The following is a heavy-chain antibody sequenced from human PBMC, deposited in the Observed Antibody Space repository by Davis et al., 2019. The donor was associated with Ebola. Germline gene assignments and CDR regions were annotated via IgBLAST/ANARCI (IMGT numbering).Heavy chain of an antibody. CDR2: INAGNGNT. CDR3: AREERYSYGCFDY. V-gene: IGHV1-3*01. D-gene: IGHD5-18*01. Sequence: SVQVSCKASGYTFTSYAMHWVRQAPGQRLEWMGWINAGNGNTKYSQKFQGRVTITRDTSASTAYMELSSLRSEDTAVYYCAREERYSYGCFDYWGQGTLVTVSS. J-gene: IGHJ4*02. CDR1: GYTFTSYA.